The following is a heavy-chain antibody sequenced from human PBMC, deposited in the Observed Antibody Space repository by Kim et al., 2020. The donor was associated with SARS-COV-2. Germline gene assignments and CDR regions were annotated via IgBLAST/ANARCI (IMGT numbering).Heavy chain of an antibody. Sequence: ASVKVSCKASGYTFTRHDITWVRQATGQGLEWMGWMNPKSGYTGFAQKFQGRVTMTRDTSISTAYMELSSLRSEDTAVSYCARGLWTGFTLFSYHMDVWG. CDR3: ARGLWTGFTLFSYHMDV. CDR1: GYTFTRHD. CDR2: MNPKSGYT. V-gene: IGHV1-8*01. J-gene: IGHJ6*03. D-gene: IGHD3-10*02.